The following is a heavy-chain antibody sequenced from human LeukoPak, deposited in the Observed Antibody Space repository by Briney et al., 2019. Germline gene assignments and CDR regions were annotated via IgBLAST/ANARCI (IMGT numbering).Heavy chain of an antibody. V-gene: IGHV3-15*01. J-gene: IGHJ4*02. CDR3: TTDPYYDLY. D-gene: IGHD3-22*01. CDR2: IKSKTDGWTT. Sequence: PGGSLRLSCAASGFTFSNAWMSWVRQAPGKGLEWVGRIKSKTDGWTTDYAAPVKGRFTISRDDSKNTLYLQMNSLKTEDTAVYYCTTDPYYDLYWGQGTLVTVSS. CDR1: GFTFSNAW.